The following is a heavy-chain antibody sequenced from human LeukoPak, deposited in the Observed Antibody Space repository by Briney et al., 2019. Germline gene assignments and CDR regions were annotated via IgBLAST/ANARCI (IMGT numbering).Heavy chain of an antibody. CDR2: IYYSGST. D-gene: IGHD2-21*02. CDR1: GGSISSGDYY. V-gene: IGHV4-30-4*01. J-gene: IGHJ4*02. CDR3: ARVNCGGDCYSGGYYFDY. Sequence: SETLSLTCTVSGGSISSGDYYWSWIRQPPGKGLEWIGYIYYSGSTYYNPSLKSRVTISVDTSKNQFSLKLSSVTAADTAVYYCARVNCGGDCYSGGYYFDYWGQGTLVTVSS.